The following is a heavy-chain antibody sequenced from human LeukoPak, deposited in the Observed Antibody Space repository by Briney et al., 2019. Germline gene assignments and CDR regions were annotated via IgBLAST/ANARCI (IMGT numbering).Heavy chain of an antibody. V-gene: IGHV5-51*01. J-gene: IGHJ5*02. CDR1: GYSFTSYW. CDR2: IYPSDSDT. CDR3: ASYNSSSWYWFDP. D-gene: IGHD6-13*01. Sequence: GESLKISCKGSGYSFTSYWIGWVRQMPGKGLEWTGIIYPSDSDTRYSPSFQGQVTISADKSISTAYLQWSSLKASDTAMYYCASYNSSSWYWFDPWGQGTLVTVSS.